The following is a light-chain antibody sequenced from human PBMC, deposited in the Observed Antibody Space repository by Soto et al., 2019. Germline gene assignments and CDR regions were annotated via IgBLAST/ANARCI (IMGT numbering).Light chain of an antibody. Sequence: QSVLPQPHSVSGAPGQRVTISCTGSSSNIGAGYAVHWYQHFPGTAPKLRISADNNRASGVPDRFSGSKSCSSASLAITGLQADDEAIYCGHCYDYGLSAWVFGGGTKLTVL. J-gene: IGLJ3*02. CDR2: ADN. CDR3: HCYDYGLSAWV. CDR1: SSNIGAGYA. V-gene: IGLV1-40*01.